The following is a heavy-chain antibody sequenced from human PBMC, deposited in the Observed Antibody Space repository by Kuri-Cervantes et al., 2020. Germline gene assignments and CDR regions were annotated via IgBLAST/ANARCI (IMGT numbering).Heavy chain of an antibody. D-gene: IGHD7-27*01. CDR3: ATLLGNLISYYPDY. Sequence: GESLKISCAASGFTVSSNYMSWVRQAPGKGLEWVSVIYSGGSTYYADSVKGRFTISRDNAKNSLYLQMNSLRAEDTAVYYCATLLGNLISYYPDYWGQGTLVTVSS. CDR2: IYSGGST. CDR1: GFTVSSNY. J-gene: IGHJ4*02. V-gene: IGHV3-53*01.